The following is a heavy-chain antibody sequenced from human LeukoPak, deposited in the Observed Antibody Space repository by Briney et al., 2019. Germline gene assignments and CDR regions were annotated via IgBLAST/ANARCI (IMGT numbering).Heavy chain of an antibody. CDR2: ISYDGSNK. V-gene: IGHV3-30*18. D-gene: IGHD1-26*01. CDR3: AKDGAYYDFDY. J-gene: IGHJ4*02. Sequence: PGGSLRLSCAASGFTFSSYAMHWVRQAPGKGLEWVAVISYDGSNKYYADSVKGRFTISRDNSKNTLYLQMNSLRAEDTAVYYCAKDGAYYDFDYWGQGTLVTVSS. CDR1: GFTFSSYA.